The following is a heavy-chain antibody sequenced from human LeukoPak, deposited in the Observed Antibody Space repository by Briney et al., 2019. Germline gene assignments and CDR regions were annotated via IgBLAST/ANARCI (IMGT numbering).Heavy chain of an antibody. V-gene: IGHV3-30*18. CDR2: ISYDGSNK. CDR3: AKVRWDNSGWYYLDY. CDR1: GFTFNDYG. Sequence: GGSLRLSCAASGFTFNDYGMHWVRQAPGKGLEWVAVISYDGSNKYYTDSVKGRFTISRDNSKSTLYLQMNSLRAEDTAVYYCAKVRWDNSGWYYLDYWGQGTLVTVSS. D-gene: IGHD6-19*01. J-gene: IGHJ4*02.